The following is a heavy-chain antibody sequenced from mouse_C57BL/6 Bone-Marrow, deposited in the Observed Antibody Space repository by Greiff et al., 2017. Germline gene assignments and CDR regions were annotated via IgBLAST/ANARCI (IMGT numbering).Heavy chain of an antibody. CDR2: IYPGDGDT. V-gene: IGHV1-82*01. J-gene: IGHJ1*03. CDR3: ARGDYYGSRYFDV. D-gene: IGHD1-1*01. Sequence: QVQLQQSGPELVKPGASVKISCKASGYAFSSSWMNWVKQRPGKGLEWIGRIYPGDGDTNYNGKFKGKATLTADKSSSTAYMQLSSLTSEDSSVYFCARGDYYGSRYFDVCGTGTTVTVSS. CDR1: GYAFSSSW.